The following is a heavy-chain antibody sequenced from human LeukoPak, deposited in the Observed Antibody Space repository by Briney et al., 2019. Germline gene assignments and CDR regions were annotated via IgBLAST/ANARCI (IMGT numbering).Heavy chain of an antibody. V-gene: IGHV4-39*07. D-gene: IGHD4-23*01. Sequence: SETLSLTCTVSGGSISSSSYYWGWIRQPPGKGLEWIGSIYYSGSTYYNPSLKSRVTISVDTSKNQFSLKLSSVTAADTAVYYCARGYGGNSDYWGQGTLVTVSS. CDR3: ARGYGGNSDY. J-gene: IGHJ4*02. CDR2: IYYSGST. CDR1: GGSISSSSYY.